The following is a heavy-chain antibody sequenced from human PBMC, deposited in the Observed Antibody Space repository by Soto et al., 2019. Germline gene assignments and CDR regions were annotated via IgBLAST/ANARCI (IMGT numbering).Heavy chain of an antibody. Sequence: SETLSLPCAVSGGFLSSYSWSWIRPPPGKGLEWIGEINHSGSTNYNPSLKSRVTISVDTSKNQFSLKLSSVTAADTAVYYCARVTGRYYYGMDVWGQGTTVTVSS. CDR1: GGFLSSYS. V-gene: IGHV4-34*01. CDR3: ARVTGRYYYGMDV. J-gene: IGHJ6*02. CDR2: INHSGST.